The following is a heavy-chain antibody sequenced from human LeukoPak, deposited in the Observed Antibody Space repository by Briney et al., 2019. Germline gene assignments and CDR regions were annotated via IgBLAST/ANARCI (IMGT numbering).Heavy chain of an antibody. CDR1: GGSISSYY. D-gene: IGHD1-26*01. CDR3: ARDLYRKNWFDP. Sequence: SETLSLTCTVSGGSISSYYWSWIRQPPGKGLEWIGYIYYSGSTNYNPSLKSRVTISVDTSKNQFSLKLSSVTAADTAVYYCARDLYRKNWFDPWGQGTLVTVSS. CDR2: IYYSGST. J-gene: IGHJ5*02. V-gene: IGHV4-59*01.